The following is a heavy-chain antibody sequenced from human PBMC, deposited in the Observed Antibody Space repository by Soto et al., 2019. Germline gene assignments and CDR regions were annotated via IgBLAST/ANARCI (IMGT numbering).Heavy chain of an antibody. CDR1: GYTSADFG. J-gene: IGHJ5*01. CDR3: VRDQKYFRVNGNWFDS. CDR2: VSGNNGAS. D-gene: IGHD2-2*01. V-gene: IGHV1-18*04. Sequence: GASVKVSCKASGYTSADFGISWVRQAPGQGLEWMGSVSGNNGASNPAPKVQGRITMTLDTSTGVSYMALRSLRSDDTAIYYCVRDQKYFRVNGNWFDSWGQGTLVTVSS.